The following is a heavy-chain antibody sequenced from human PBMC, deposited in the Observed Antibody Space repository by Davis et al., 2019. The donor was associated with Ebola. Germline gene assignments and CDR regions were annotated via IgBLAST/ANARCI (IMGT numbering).Heavy chain of an antibody. CDR3: ARDHSLSSGSYYYYYGMDV. D-gene: IGHD1-26*01. J-gene: IGHJ6*04. CDR2: INPNSGGT. V-gene: IGHV1-2*06. CDR1: GYTFTGYY. Sequence: AASVKVSCKASGYTFTGYYMHWVRQAPGQGLEWMGRINPNSGGTNYAQKFQGRVTMTRDTSISTAYMELSRLRSDDTAVYYCARDHSLSSGSYYYYYGMDVWGKGTTVTVSS.